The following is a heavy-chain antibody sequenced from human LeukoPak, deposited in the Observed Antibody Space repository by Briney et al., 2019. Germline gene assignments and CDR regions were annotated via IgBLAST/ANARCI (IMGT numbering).Heavy chain of an antibody. V-gene: IGHV1-69*13. CDR3: ARTTVATGGYYYYYGMDV. J-gene: IGHJ6*02. CDR1: GGTFSSYA. D-gene: IGHD4-17*01. CDR2: IIPIFSTA. Sequence: SVKVSCKASGGTFSSYAISWVRQAPGQGLEWMGGIIPIFSTANYAQKFQGRVTITADESTSTAYMELSSLRSEDTAVYYCARTTVATGGYYYYYGMDVWGQGTTVTVSS.